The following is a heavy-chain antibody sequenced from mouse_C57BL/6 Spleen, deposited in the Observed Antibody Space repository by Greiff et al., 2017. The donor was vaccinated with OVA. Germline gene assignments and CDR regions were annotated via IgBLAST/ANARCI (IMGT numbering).Heavy chain of an antibody. Sequence: EVQGVESGGGLVKPGGSLKLSCAASGFTFSDYGMHWVRQAPEKGLEWVAYISSGSSTIYYADTVKGRFTISRDNAKTTLVLHMTRLRSEDTAMYYCAIPPLLRSYAMDYWGQGTSVTVSS. J-gene: IGHJ4*01. CDR2: ISSGSSTI. D-gene: IGHD1-1*01. CDR1: GFTFSDYG. V-gene: IGHV5-17*01. CDR3: AIPPLLRSYAMDY.